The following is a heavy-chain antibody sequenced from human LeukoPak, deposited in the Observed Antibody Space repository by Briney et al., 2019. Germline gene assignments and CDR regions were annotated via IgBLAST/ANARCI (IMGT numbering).Heavy chain of an antibody. Sequence: SETLSLTCTVSGGSISSYYWSWIRQPAGKGLEWIGRIYTSGSTNYNPSLKSRVTTSVDTSKNQFSLKLSSVTAADTAVYYCARDHSSSWYPNWFDPWGQGTLVTVSS. V-gene: IGHV4-4*07. D-gene: IGHD6-13*01. CDR1: GGSISSYY. J-gene: IGHJ5*02. CDR3: ARDHSSSWYPNWFDP. CDR2: IYTSGST.